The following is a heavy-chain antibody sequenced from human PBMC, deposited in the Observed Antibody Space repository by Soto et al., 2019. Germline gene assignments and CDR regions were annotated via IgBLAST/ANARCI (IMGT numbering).Heavy chain of an antibody. Sequence: QVQLQESGPGLVKPSETLSLTCTVSGGSISSYYWSWIRQPPGKGLGWIGYIYYSGSTNYNPSLKSRVTISVDTSKNQFSLKLSSVTAADTAVYYCAASAVGDCIDYWGQGTLVTVSS. J-gene: IGHJ4*02. CDR1: GGSISSYY. CDR2: IYYSGST. CDR3: AASAVGDCIDY. D-gene: IGHD2-21*02. V-gene: IGHV4-59*08.